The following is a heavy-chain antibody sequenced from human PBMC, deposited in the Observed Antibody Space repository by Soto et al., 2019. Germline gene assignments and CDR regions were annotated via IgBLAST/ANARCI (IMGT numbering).Heavy chain of an antibody. CDR2: ISYDGSNK. V-gene: IGHV3-30-3*01. CDR1: GFTFSSYA. CDR3: ARDFRQLFDY. J-gene: IGHJ4*02. D-gene: IGHD6-13*01. Sequence: QVQLVESGGGVVQPGRSLRLSCAASGFTFSSYAMHWVRQAPGKGLEWVAVISYDGSNKYYADSVKGRFTISRDNSKNTLYLQMNSLRAEDKAVYYCARDFRQLFDYWGQGTLVTVSS.